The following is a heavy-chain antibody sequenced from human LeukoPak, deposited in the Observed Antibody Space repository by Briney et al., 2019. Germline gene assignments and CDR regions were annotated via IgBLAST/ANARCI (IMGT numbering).Heavy chain of an antibody. D-gene: IGHD3-10*01. V-gene: IGHV3-21*01. CDR3: ARIGGDLVGFGEDY. CDR2: ISSSSSYI. CDR1: GFTFSSYS. Sequence: PGGSLRLSCAASGFTFSSYSMNWVRQAPGKGLEWVSSISSSSSYIYCADSVKGRFTISRDNAKNSLYLQMNSLRAEDTAVYYCARIGGDLVGFGEDYWGQGTLVTVSS. J-gene: IGHJ4*02.